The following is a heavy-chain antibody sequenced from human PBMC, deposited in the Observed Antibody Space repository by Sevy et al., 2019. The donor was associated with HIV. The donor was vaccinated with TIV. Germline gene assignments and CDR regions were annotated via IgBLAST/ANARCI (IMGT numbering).Heavy chain of an antibody. J-gene: IGHJ4*02. CDR1: GFTFSSHG. CDR2: ISYYGNYK. CDR3: SGDSGYGIKWNLDY. D-gene: IGHD1-1*01. V-gene: IGHV3-30*03. Sequence: GGSLCLSCAASGFTFSSHGMHWVRQAPGTGLEWMAVISYYGNYKSYGDSVKGRFTNTTDDSKNTQYLQMNSLGTDDAAVYYYSGDSGYGIKWNLDYWGQGTLVTVSS.